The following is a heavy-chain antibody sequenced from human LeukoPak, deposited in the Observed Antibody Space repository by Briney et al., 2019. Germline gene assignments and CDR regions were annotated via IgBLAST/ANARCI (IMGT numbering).Heavy chain of an antibody. D-gene: IGHD2-2*02. CDR1: GGTFSSYA. Sequence: ASVKVSCKASGGTFSSYAISWVRQAPGQGLEWMGRIIPILGIANYAQKFQGRVTITADKSTSTAYMQLSSLRSEDTAVYYCARDHPYCSSTSCYTAFDIWGQGTMVTVSS. V-gene: IGHV1-69*04. CDR2: IIPILGIA. J-gene: IGHJ3*02. CDR3: ARDHPYCSSTSCYTAFDI.